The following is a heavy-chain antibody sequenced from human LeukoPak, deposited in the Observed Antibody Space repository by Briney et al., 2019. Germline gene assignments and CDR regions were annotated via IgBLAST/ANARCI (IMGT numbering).Heavy chain of an antibody. V-gene: IGHV1-2*02. Sequence: ASVKVSCKASGYTFTGYYMHWVRQAPGQGLEWMGWINPNSGGTNYAQKFQGRVTMTRDTSISTAYMELSRLRSDDTAVYYCARGRSLSPELFDYWGQGTLVTVSS. D-gene: IGHD3-16*02. CDR3: ARGRSLSPELFDY. CDR2: INPNSGGT. CDR1: GYTFTGYY. J-gene: IGHJ4*02.